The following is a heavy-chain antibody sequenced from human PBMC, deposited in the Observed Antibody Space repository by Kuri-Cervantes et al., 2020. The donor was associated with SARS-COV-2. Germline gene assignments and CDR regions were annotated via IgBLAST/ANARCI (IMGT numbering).Heavy chain of an antibody. CDR1: GFTFSSYA. V-gene: IGHV3-7*01. CDR3: ARDVARGGLGRRGNPYYFDY. J-gene: IGHJ4*02. Sequence: GGSLRLSCAASGFTFSSYAMSWVRQAPGKGLEWVANIKQDGSEKYYVDSVKGRFTISRDNAKNSLYLQMNSLRAEDTAVYYCARDVARGGLGRRGNPYYFDYWGQGTLVTVPS. CDR2: IKQDGSEK. D-gene: IGHD3-16*01.